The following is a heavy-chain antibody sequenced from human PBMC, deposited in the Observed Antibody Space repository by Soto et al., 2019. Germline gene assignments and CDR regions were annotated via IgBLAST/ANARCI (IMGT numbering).Heavy chain of an antibody. Sequence: EVQLVESGGGLVQPGGSLTLSCAASGITVNNNFMSWVRQAPGKGLEWVSVIFSGGRTHHADSVKDRFTISRDNSKNTLYLQMNSLRAEDTAVYYCARVAYDPMEVVIYWYFDLWGRGTLVTVSS. J-gene: IGHJ2*01. CDR3: ARVAYDPMEVVIYWYFDL. CDR2: IFSGGRT. D-gene: IGHD3-22*01. V-gene: IGHV3-66*01. CDR1: GITVNNNF.